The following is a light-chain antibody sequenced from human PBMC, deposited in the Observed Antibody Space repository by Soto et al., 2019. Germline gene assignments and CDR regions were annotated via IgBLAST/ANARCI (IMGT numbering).Light chain of an antibody. J-gene: IGLJ3*02. CDR1: SSNIRRNS. CDR3: AAWDDSLSGWV. CDR2: TDY. Sequence: QPVLTQPPSASGTPGQRVTISCSGSSSNIRRNSVTWYQQLPGTAPKLLIYTDYQRPSGVPDRFSGSKSGTSASLAISGLQSEDEADYYCAAWDDSLSGWVFGGGTKLTVL. V-gene: IGLV1-44*01.